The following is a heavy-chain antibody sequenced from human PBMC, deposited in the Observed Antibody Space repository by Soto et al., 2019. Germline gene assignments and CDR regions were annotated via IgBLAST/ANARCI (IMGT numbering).Heavy chain of an antibody. CDR2: IYYSGFT. Sequence: SETLSLTCTVSGGSITSGGYYWSWIRQHPGKGLEWIGYIYYSGFTYYNPSLKSRVTISVDTSKNQFSLKLSSMTAADTAVYYCARHNYGSGSTYFDYWGQGTLVTVSS. J-gene: IGHJ4*02. CDR3: ARHNYGSGSTYFDY. D-gene: IGHD3-10*01. V-gene: IGHV4-31*03. CDR1: GGSITSGGYY.